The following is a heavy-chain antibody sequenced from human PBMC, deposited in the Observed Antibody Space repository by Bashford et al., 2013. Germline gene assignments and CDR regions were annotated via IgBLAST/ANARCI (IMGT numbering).Heavy chain of an antibody. CDR1: GYTFTGYF. CDR3: ARRMVVPGRFDAFDF. Sequence: ASVKVSCKASGYTFTGYFMHWVRQAPGQGPEWMGWINPNSGGTKYAQKFQDRITMTRDTSISTVYMELSNLRSEDTAVYYCARRMVVPGRFDAFDFWGPGTMVTVSS. J-gene: IGHJ3*01. V-gene: IGHV1-2*02. D-gene: IGHD2-15*01. CDR2: INPNSGGT.